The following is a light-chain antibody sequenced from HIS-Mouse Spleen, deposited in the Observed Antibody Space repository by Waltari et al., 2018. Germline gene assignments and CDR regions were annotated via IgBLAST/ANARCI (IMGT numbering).Light chain of an antibody. CDR1: SSNIGSNH. Sequence: QSVLTQPPSASGTPGQRVTISCSGSSSNIGSNHVYWYQQLPGPAPKLLIYRNNQRPSGVPDRFSGSKSGTSATLAISGVRSEDEADYYCAARDDSLSGPVFGGGTKLTVL. J-gene: IGLJ3*02. CDR3: AARDDSLSGPV. V-gene: IGLV1-47*01. CDR2: RNN.